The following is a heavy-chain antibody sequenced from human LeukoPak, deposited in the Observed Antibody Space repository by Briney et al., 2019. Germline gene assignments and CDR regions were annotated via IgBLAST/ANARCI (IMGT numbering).Heavy chain of an antibody. Sequence: TSETLSLTCTVSGGSISSYYWSWIRQPAGKGLEWIGRIYTSGSTNYNPSLKSRVTMSVDTSKNRFSLKLSSVTAADTAVYYCARSYSSGWSYYYYYYMDVWGKGTTVTISS. CDR3: ARSYSSGWSYYYYYYMDV. CDR2: IYTSGST. V-gene: IGHV4-4*07. D-gene: IGHD6-19*01. CDR1: GGSISSYY. J-gene: IGHJ6*03.